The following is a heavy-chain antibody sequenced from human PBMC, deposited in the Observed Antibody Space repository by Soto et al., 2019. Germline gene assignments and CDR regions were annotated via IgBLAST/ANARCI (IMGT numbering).Heavy chain of an antibody. V-gene: IGHV4-4*07. CDR2: IYTTGST. D-gene: IGHD1-26*01. J-gene: IGHJ6*02. Sequence: PSETLSLTCTVSGGSMSSYYWGWIRHAAGKPLEWIGRIYTTGSTNYNPSLRSRVTLSLDTSKNQFSLKLRSVTAAETAVYYCAREGASGFGMDVWGQGTTV. CDR3: AREGASGFGMDV. CDR1: GGSMSSYY.